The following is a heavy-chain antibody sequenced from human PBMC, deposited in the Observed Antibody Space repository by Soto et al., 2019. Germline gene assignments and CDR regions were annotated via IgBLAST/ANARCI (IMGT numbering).Heavy chain of an antibody. J-gene: IGHJ5*02. CDR2: IIPMSGRP. CDR1: GGSFNSFS. CDR3: TRRGRESANWFDP. V-gene: IGHV1-69*06. Sequence: QVQLVQSGAEVKTPGSSVKVSCKASGGSFNSFSIDWARQAPGQGLEWMGGIIPMSGRPNYAQRFQGRVTFSADKSTNAVYMEVNRLTYEDTAVYYCTRRGRESANWFDPWGQGTLVTVSS.